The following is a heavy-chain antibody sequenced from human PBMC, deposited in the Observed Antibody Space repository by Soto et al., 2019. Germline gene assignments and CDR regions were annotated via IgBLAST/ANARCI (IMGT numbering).Heavy chain of an antibody. D-gene: IGHD3-10*01. CDR3: AKKVNSGSGSQFFDY. J-gene: IGHJ4*02. V-gene: IGHV3-23*01. Sequence: PGGSLRLSCAASGFTFSSYSMSWVCQAPGKGLEWVSGFRSGGDDDTTYYADSVRGRFTISRDNSKNTLFLQMNSLRAEDTAIYYCAKKVNSGSGSQFFDYWGQGTLVTVSS. CDR1: GFTFSSYS. CDR2: FRSGGDDDTT.